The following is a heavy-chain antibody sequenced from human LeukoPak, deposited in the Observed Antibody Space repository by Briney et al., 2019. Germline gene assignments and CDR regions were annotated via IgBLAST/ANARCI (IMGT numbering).Heavy chain of an antibody. CDR1: GFTFSSYS. Sequence: GGSLRLSCAASGFTFSSYSMTWVRQAPGKGLEWFSSISSSSSYIYYADSVKGRFTISRDNAKNSLYLQMNSLRAEDTAVYYCAREGYSGYDSDAFDIWGQGTMVTVSS. CDR2: ISSSSSYI. J-gene: IGHJ3*02. V-gene: IGHV3-21*01. CDR3: AREGYSGYDSDAFDI. D-gene: IGHD5-12*01.